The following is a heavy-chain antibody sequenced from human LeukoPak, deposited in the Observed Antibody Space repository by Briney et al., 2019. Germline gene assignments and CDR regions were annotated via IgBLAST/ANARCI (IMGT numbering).Heavy chain of an antibody. V-gene: IGHV3-21*01. Sequence: GGSLRLSCAASGFTFSSYSMNWVRQAPGKGLEWVSSISSGSGYTYYADSVKGRLTISRDNAKNSLYLRMNSLRAEDTAVYYCARDRSHYFSSTWVHFDYWGQGTLVTVSS. CDR2: ISSGSGYT. CDR3: ARDRSHYFSSTWVHFDY. CDR1: GFTFSSYS. J-gene: IGHJ4*02. D-gene: IGHD6-13*01.